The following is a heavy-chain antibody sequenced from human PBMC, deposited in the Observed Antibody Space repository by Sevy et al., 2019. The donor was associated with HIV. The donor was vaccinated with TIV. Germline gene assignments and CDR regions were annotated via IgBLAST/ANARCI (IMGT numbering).Heavy chain of an antibody. Sequence: SETLSLSCTVSAGTLTSDYWSWIRQSPGKGLEWIGCIHYSGITNYNPSLMSRVTISIDTSRKQFSLNLNSVTAADTAVYYCATAGSGYFMFDYWGQGALVTVSS. CDR2: IHYSGIT. J-gene: IGHJ4*02. CDR3: ATAGSGYFMFDY. D-gene: IGHD3-3*01. CDR1: AGTLTSDY. V-gene: IGHV4-59*01.